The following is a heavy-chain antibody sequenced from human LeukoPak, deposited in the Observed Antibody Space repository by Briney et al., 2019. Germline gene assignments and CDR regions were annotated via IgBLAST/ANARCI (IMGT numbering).Heavy chain of an antibody. Sequence: VASVKVSCKASGGTFSSYAISWVRQAPGQGLEWMGGIIPIFGTANYAQKFQGRVTITADESTSTAYMELSSLRSEDTAVYYCARARGWDGSASYYIPYYFDYWGQGTLVTVSS. D-gene: IGHD3-10*01. CDR3: ARARGWDGSASYYIPYYFDY. CDR2: IIPIFGTA. CDR1: GGTFSSYA. J-gene: IGHJ4*02. V-gene: IGHV1-69*13.